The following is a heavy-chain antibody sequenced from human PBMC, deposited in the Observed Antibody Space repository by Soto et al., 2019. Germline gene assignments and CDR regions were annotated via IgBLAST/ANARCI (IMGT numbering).Heavy chain of an antibody. CDR2: IDHSGYT. CDR3: ATGAPPYVLYYFDY. J-gene: IGHJ4*02. V-gene: IGHV4-34*01. Sequence: PSETLSLTCAVYGGSFSGYYWNWIRQPPGKGLEWIGEIDHSGYTNYNPSLKSRVTMTEDTSTDTAYMELSSLRSEDTAVYYCATGAPPYVLYYFDYWGQGTLVTVSS. D-gene: IGHD2-15*01. CDR1: GGSFSGYY.